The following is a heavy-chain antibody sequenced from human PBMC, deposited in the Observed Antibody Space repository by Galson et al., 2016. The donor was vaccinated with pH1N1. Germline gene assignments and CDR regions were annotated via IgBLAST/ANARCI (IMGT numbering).Heavy chain of an antibody. D-gene: IGHD3-10*01. J-gene: IGHJ5*02. CDR3: SRGVWFGELSSATS. CDR2: IYPDDSDT. CDR1: GYTFTPYW. Sequence: QSGAEVKKPGESLKISCRASGYTFTPYWIGWVRQMPGKGLEWMGFIYPDDSDTRNYPSFQGQVTISADKSISTAYLQWSSLKASDTAMYYCSRGVWFGELSSATSWGQGTLVTVSS. V-gene: IGHV5-51*01.